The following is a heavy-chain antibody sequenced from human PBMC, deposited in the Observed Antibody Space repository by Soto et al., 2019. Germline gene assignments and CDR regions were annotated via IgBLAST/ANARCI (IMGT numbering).Heavy chain of an antibody. J-gene: IGHJ6*02. CDR2: ISYDGSNK. CDR3: ARDQARYCSSTSCYRGPGVLYYYYGMDV. Sequence: GGSLRLSCAASGFTFSSYAMHWVRQAPGKGLEWVAVISYDGSNKYYADSVKGRFTISRDNSKNTLYLQMNSLRAEDTAVYYCARDQARYCSSTSCYRGPGVLYYYYGMDVWGQGTTVTVSS. V-gene: IGHV3-30-3*01. CDR1: GFTFSSYA. D-gene: IGHD2-2*02.